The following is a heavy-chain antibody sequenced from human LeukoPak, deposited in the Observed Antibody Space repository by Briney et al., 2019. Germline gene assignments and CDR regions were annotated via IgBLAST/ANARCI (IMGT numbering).Heavy chain of an antibody. V-gene: IGHV1-69*05. D-gene: IGHD5-24*01. Sequence: ASVKVSCKASGGTFSSYAISWVRQAPGQGLEWMGGIIHIFGTANYAQKFQGRVTITTDESTSTAYMELSSLRSEDTAVYYCARGSPVEMATADAFDIWGQGTMVTVSS. CDR3: ARGSPVEMATADAFDI. CDR1: GGTFSSYA. CDR2: IIHIFGTA. J-gene: IGHJ3*02.